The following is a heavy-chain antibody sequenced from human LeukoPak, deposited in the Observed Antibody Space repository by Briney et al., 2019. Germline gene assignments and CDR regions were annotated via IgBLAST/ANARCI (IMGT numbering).Heavy chain of an antibody. CDR2: ISGSGSTI. Sequence: PGGSLRLPCAASGFTFSDYYMSWIRQAPGKGLEWVSYISGSGSTIYYADSVKGRFTISRDNAKNSLLLQMNSLRAEDTAVYYCARDRDGYNQLDFWGQGTLVTVSS. CDR3: ARDRDGYNQLDF. D-gene: IGHD5-24*01. CDR1: GFTFSDYY. V-gene: IGHV3-11*01. J-gene: IGHJ4*02.